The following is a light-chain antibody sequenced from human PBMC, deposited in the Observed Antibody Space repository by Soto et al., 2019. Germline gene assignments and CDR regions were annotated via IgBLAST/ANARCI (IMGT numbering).Light chain of an antibody. CDR2: HVS. CDR1: QTINNW. CDR3: QQYNTFST. V-gene: IGKV1-5*01. J-gene: IGKJ1*01. Sequence: DIQMTQSPSTLSASVGDRVTIACRASQTINNWLAWYQQKPGKAPKLLIYHVSTLESGVPSRFSGSGSGTEFTLPISSLQPDDFATYYCQQYNTFSTFGQGTKVEIK.